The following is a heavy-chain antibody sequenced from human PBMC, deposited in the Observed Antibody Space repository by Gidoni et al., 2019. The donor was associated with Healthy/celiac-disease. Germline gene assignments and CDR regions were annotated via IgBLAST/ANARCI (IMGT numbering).Heavy chain of an antibody. Sequence: EVQLLASGGGVVQPGGSLRLSCAASGFTFSIYAMSWVRQAPGKGLEWVSAISGRGGSTYYADSVKGRFTISRENSKNTLYLQMNSLRAEDTAVYYCAKDEAILTGYYPDAFDIWGQGTMVTVSS. CDR2: ISGRGGST. D-gene: IGHD3-9*01. CDR1: GFTFSIYA. CDR3: AKDEAILTGYYPDAFDI. V-gene: IGHV3-23*01. J-gene: IGHJ3*02.